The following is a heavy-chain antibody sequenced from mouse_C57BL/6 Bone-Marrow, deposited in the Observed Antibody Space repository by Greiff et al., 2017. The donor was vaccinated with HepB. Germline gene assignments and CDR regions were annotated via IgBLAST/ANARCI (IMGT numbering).Heavy chain of an antibody. V-gene: IGHV8-8*01. Sequence: QVTLKESGPGILQPSQTLSLTCSFSGFSLSTFGMGVGWIRQPSGKGLEWLAHIWWDDDKYYNPALKSRLTISKDTSKNQVFLKIANVDTADTATYYCARKGGWDYYGSSSYWYFDVWGTGTTVTVSS. D-gene: IGHD1-1*01. J-gene: IGHJ1*03. CDR2: IWWDDDK. CDR1: GFSLSTFGMG. CDR3: ARKGGWDYYGSSSYWYFDV.